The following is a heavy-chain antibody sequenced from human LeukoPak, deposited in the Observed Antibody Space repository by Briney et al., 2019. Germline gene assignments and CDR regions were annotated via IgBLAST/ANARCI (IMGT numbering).Heavy chain of an antibody. Sequence: PGGSLRLSCAVSGFIFSSYGMSWVRQAPGKGLEWVSVSGSGGSTYYADSVKGRFTISRDNSKNTLYLQMNSLRAEDTAVYYCAKGDYSGRYYFDYWGQGTLVTVSS. V-gene: IGHV3-23*01. D-gene: IGHD1-26*01. CDR1: GFIFSSYG. J-gene: IGHJ4*02. CDR2: SGSGGST. CDR3: AKGDYSGRYYFDY.